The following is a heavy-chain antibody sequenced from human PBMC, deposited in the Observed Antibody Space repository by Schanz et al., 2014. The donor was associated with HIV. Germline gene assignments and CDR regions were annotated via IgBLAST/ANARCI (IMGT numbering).Heavy chain of an antibody. J-gene: IGHJ5*02. CDR3: ARGIRRDCRSPSCNTGWFDP. CDR1: GGSFSGYY. V-gene: IGHV4-34*01. CDR2: INHSGST. D-gene: IGHD2-2*02. Sequence: QVQLQQWGAGLLRPSETLSLTCAVYGGSFSGYYWSWIRQPPGKGLEWIGEINHSGSTNYNPSLKSRVPILVDPSKNQFSLKLSSVTAADTAVYYCARGIRRDCRSPSCNTGWFDPWGQGTLVTVSS.